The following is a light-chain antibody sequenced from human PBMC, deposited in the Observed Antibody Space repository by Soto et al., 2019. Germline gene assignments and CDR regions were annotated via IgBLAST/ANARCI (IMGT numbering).Light chain of an antibody. V-gene: IGLV7-43*01. Sequence: QTVVTQEPSLTVSPGGTVTLTCASSTGAVTSDSYPSWFQQKPGQAPRALIYTISNKHSWTPARFAGSLLGGKAALTLSDVQPEDESAYFCLLYYDGAYVFVPGTKLTVL. J-gene: IGLJ1*01. CDR3: LLYYDGAYV. CDR2: TIS. CDR1: TGAVTSDSY.